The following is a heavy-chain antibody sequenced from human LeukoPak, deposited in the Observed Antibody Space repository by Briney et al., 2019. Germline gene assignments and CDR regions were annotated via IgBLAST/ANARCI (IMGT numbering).Heavy chain of an antibody. V-gene: IGHV3-30*18. CDR3: AKAEYSSGAGGDY. J-gene: IGHJ4*02. CDR1: GFTFSSYG. Sequence: GRSLRLSCAASGFTFSSYGMHWVRQAPGEGLEWVAVISYDGSNKYYADSVKGRFTISRDNSKNTLYLQMNSLRAEDTAVYYCAKAEYSSGAGGDYWGQGTLVTVSS. CDR2: ISYDGSNK. D-gene: IGHD6-19*01.